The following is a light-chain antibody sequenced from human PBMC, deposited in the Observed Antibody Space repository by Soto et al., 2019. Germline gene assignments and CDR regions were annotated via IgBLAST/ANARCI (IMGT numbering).Light chain of an antibody. J-gene: IGLJ1*01. CDR2: EVN. CDR1: SSDVGGYNY. Sequence: QSALTQPASVSGSPGQSITISCTGTSSDVGGYNYVSWYQQHPGKAPKLMIYEVNNRPSGVSDRFSGSKSGNTASLTISGLLAEDEADYYCSLYTSRTTFVFGTGTKVTVL. CDR3: SLYTSRTTFV. V-gene: IGLV2-14*01.